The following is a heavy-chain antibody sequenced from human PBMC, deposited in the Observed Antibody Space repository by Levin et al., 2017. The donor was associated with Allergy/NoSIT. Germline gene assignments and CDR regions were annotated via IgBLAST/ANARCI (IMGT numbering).Heavy chain of an antibody. CDR1: GFTFSSYA. V-gene: IGHV3-23*01. CDR2: ITGSGGIT. J-gene: IGHJ4*02. D-gene: IGHD3-10*01. Sequence: GESLKISCAASGFTFSSYAMSWVRQAPGKGLEWVSVITGSGGITYYADSVKGRFTISRDNSKNTLYLQMNSLRAEDTAVYYCARPGSLGYGTPAYWGQGTLVTVSS. CDR3: ARPGSLGYGTPAY.